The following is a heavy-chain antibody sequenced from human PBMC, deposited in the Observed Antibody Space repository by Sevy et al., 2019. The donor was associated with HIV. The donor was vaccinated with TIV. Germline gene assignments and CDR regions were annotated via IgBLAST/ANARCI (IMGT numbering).Heavy chain of an antibody. CDR1: GFAFSTHA. CDR3: ARDGGYSIKWYPLY. D-gene: IGHD1-26*01. J-gene: IGHJ4*01. V-gene: IGHV3-30-3*01. CDR2: VSYEGTET. Sequence: GGSLRLSCAASGFAFSTHAMHWVRQAPGKGLEWVAVVSYEGTETFYAASVEGRFTISRDNSKNMLSLQINSLKPEDTAVYYCARDGGYSIKWYPLYWGHGTLVTVSS.